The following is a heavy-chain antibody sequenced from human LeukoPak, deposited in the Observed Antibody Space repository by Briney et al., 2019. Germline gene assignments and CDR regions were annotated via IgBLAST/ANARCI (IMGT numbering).Heavy chain of an antibody. CDR3: ASMYSSSWYQDYYYYMDV. V-gene: IGHV4-59*01. J-gene: IGHJ6*03. CDR1: GGSISSYY. CDR2: IYYSGST. Sequence: SETLSLTCTVSGGSISSYYWSWIRQPPGKGLEWIGYIYYSGSTNYNPSLKSRVTISVDTSKNQFSLKLSSVTAADTAVYYCASMYSSSWYQDYYYYMDVWGKGTTVTVSS. D-gene: IGHD6-13*01.